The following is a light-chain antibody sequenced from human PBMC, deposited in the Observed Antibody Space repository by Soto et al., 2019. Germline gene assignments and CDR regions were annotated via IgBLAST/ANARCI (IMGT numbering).Light chain of an antibody. CDR3: QKSNGAPRT. CDR1: QGISNY. V-gene: IGKV1-27*01. Sequence: DIQMTQSPSSLSASVGDRVTITCRASQGISNYLAWYQQKPGKVPKLLIYAASTLQSGVPSRFSGSGSGTEFALTISTLQPEDVASYYCQKSNGAPRTFGQGTKVEIK. CDR2: AAS. J-gene: IGKJ1*01.